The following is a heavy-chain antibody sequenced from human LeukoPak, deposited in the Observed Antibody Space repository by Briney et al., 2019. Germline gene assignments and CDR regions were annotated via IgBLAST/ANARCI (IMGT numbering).Heavy chain of an antibody. CDR2: ISYDGREK. J-gene: IGHJ3*01. D-gene: IGHD3-22*01. Sequence: PGRSLRLSCVASGFNFNSNVMDWVRQAPGKGLEWVAVISYDGREKYYADSVKGRLTISRDNSKNTLYLQMNSLRVEDTAVYYCARASTWVPGKDSSGYYYPYAFDLWGQGTVVTVSS. CDR3: ARASTWVPGKDSSGYYYPYAFDL. V-gene: IGHV3-30*04. CDR1: GFNFNSNV.